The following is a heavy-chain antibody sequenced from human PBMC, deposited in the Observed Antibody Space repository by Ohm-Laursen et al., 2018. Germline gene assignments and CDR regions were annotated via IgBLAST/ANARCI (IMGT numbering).Heavy chain of an antibody. J-gene: IGHJ4*02. V-gene: IGHV3-74*01. CDR2: ITSDGTST. CDR3: ARNPYDY. Sequence: SLRLSCAASGFTLTSHWMHWVRQGPGEGLVWASRITSDGTSTAYADSVRGRFTISRDTAKNTLYLQMNSLRVEDTAVYYCARNPYDYWGQGTLVTVSS. CDR1: GFTLTSHW. D-gene: IGHD1-14*01.